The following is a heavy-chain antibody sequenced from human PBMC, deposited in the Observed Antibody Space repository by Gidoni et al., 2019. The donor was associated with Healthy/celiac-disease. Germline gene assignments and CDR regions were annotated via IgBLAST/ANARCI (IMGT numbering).Heavy chain of an antibody. J-gene: IGHJ4*02. CDR1: GFTVRSNY. V-gene: IGHV3-66*01. CDR3: ARDRKGRDTMVRGVIIPFDY. D-gene: IGHD3-10*01. CDR2: IYSGGST. Sequence: EVQLVESGGGLVQPGGSLRRSCAASGFTVRSNYMSWVRQAPGKGLECVSVIYSGGSTYYADSVKGRFTSSRDNSKNTLYLQMNSLRAEDTAVYYCARDRKGRDTMVRGVIIPFDYWGQGTLVTVSS.